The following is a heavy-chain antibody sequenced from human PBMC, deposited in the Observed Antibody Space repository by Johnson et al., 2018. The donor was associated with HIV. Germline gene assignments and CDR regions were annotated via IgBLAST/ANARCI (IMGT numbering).Heavy chain of an antibody. J-gene: IGHJ3*02. CDR3: AKVHSSSSNGFDI. D-gene: IGHD6-6*01. Sequence: VQLVESGGGLVQPGGSLRLSCAASGFTFSTYWMHWVRQPPGKGLVWVSRINTDGSATTYADSVRGRFTISRDNAKNTLYLQMNSLRGEDTAVYYCAKVHSSSSNGFDIWGQGTMVTVSS. CDR1: GFTFSTYW. CDR2: INTDGSAT. V-gene: IGHV3-74*02.